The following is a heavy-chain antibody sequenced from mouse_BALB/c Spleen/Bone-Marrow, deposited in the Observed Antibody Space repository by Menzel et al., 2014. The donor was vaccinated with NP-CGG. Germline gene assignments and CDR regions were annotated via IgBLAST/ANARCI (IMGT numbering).Heavy chain of an antibody. Sequence: EVMLVESGAELVKPGASVKLSCTASGFNIKDTYMHWVKQRPEQGLEWIGRIDPANGNTKYDPKFQGKATITADTSSNTAYLQLSSLTSEGTAVYYCASYRYAWYFDVWGAGTTVTVSS. CDR1: GFNIKDTY. J-gene: IGHJ1*01. D-gene: IGHD2-14*01. V-gene: IGHV14-3*02. CDR2: IDPANGNT. CDR3: ASYRYAWYFDV.